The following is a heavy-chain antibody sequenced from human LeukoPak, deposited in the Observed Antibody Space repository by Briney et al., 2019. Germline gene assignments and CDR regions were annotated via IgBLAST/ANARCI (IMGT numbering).Heavy chain of an antibody. CDR2: INSDGSST. D-gene: IGHD6-13*01. Sequence: GXSXRXSCXXSXFTFSSYWMHWVRHAPGEGLVWVSRINSDGSSTSYADSVKGRFTISRDNAKNTLYLQMNSLRAEDTAVYYCARDAYSSSWYGPSFDYWGQGTLVTVSS. CDR3: ARDAYSSSWYGPSFDY. V-gene: IGHV3-74*01. J-gene: IGHJ4*02. CDR1: XFTFSSYW.